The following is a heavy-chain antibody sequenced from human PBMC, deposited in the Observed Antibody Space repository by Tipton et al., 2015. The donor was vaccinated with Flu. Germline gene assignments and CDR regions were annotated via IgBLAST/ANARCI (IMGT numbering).Heavy chain of an antibody. J-gene: IGHJ4*02. D-gene: IGHD5-12*01. V-gene: IGHV3-7*01. CDR3: ARDRGYSCFDY. CDR2: MNQDGSEK. CDR1: GFSFSSYW. Sequence: GSLRLSCAASGFSFSSYWMSWVRQAPGKGLEWVANMNQDGSEKNYMDAVKGRFSISRDNAKNSVYLQMNSLRARDTAVYYCARDRGYSCFDYWGLGNLVTVSS.